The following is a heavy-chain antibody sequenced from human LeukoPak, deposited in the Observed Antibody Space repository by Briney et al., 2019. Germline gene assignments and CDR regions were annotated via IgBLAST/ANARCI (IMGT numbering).Heavy chain of an antibody. D-gene: IGHD2-2*02. CDR2: ISFDGGNQ. CDR1: EFIFSGFA. Sequence: GTSLRLPCVGSEFIFSGFAMHWVRQAPGKGLDWVALISFDGGNQYYRDSVKGRFTISRDKSKNTLYMQMNSLRAEDTAVYYCARAVAIGAFDIWGQGTMVTVSS. J-gene: IGHJ3*02. V-gene: IGHV3-30-3*01. CDR3: ARAVAIGAFDI.